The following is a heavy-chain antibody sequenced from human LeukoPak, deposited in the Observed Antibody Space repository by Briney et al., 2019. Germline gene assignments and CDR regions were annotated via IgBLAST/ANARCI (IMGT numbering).Heavy chain of an antibody. J-gene: IGHJ6*02. CDR1: GYTFTGYY. V-gene: IGHV1-2*02. CDR3: AKGPHSYYGMDV. CDR2: INPNSGGT. Sequence: ASVKVSCKASGYTFTGYYMHWVRQAPGQGLEWMGWINPNSGGTNYAQKFQGRVTMTRDTSISTAHMELSRLRSDDTAVYYCAKGPHSYYGMDVWGQGTTVTVSS.